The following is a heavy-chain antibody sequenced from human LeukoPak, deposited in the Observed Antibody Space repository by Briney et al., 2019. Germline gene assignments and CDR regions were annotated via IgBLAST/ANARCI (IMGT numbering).Heavy chain of an antibody. Sequence: GGSLRLSCAASEFSVGSNYMTWVRQAPGKGLEWVSLIYSGGSTYYADSVKGRFTISRDNSKNTLYLQMNSLRAEDTAVYYCAKVPLFGVVITGYFDYWGQGTLVTVSS. D-gene: IGHD3-3*01. CDR1: EFSVGSNY. CDR3: AKVPLFGVVITGYFDY. V-gene: IGHV3-66*01. J-gene: IGHJ4*02. CDR2: IYSGGST.